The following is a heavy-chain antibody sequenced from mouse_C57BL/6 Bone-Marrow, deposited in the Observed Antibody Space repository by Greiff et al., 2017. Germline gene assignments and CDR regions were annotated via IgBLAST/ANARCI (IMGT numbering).Heavy chain of an antibody. CDR1: GFAFSSYG. Sequence: EVQLQESGGDLVKPGGSLKLSCAASGFAFSSYGMSWVRQTPDKRLEWVATISSGGSYTYYPDSVKGRFTISRDNAKNTRYLQMSSLKSEDTAMYYCARAYYYGSWFAYWGQGTLVTVSA. V-gene: IGHV5-6*01. CDR2: ISSGGSYT. D-gene: IGHD1-1*01. CDR3: ARAYYYGSWFAY. J-gene: IGHJ3*01.